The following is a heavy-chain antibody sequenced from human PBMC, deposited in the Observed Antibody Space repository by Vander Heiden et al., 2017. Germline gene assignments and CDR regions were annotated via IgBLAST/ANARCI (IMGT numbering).Heavy chain of an antibody. CDR3: ARELTTGTDDGSYYYYGMDV. D-gene: IGHD1-1*01. Sequence: QVQLVQSGAEVKKPGSSVKVSCKASGGTFSSYAISWVRQAPGQGLEWMGGIIPIFGTANYAQKFQGRVTITADESTSTAYMELSSLRSEDTAVYYCARELTTGTDDGSYYYYGMDVWGQGTTVTVSS. CDR1: GGTFSSYA. CDR2: IIPIFGTA. V-gene: IGHV1-69*01. J-gene: IGHJ6*02.